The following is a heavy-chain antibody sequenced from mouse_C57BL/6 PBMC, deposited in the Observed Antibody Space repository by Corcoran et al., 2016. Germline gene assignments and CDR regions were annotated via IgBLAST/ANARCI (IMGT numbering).Heavy chain of an antibody. J-gene: IGHJ4*01. Sequence: EVQLQQSGPELVKPGASVKISCKASGYTFTDYYMNWVKQSHGKSLEWIGDINPNNGGTSYNQKFKGKATLTVDKSSSTAYMELRSLTSEDSAVYYCARTNWDNYYAMDYWGQGTSVTVSS. V-gene: IGHV1-26*01. D-gene: IGHD4-1*01. CDR3: ARTNWDNYYAMDY. CDR2: INPNNGGT. CDR1: GYTFTDYY.